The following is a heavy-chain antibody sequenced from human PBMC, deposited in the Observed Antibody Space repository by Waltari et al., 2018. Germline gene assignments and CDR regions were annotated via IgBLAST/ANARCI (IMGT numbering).Heavy chain of an antibody. CDR2: KSPDSGGT. V-gene: IGHV1-2*04. CDR1: GDKFTGYY. Sequence: QVQLEQSGAEVKMPGASVNVSCKTSGDKFTGYYLHRLRLTPGKGLEWKGWKSPDSGGTIYAQKFQGWVTMTRDTSTSTAYMELSRLISGDTAVYYCARGSVIGYYDSSASYTSLTIWGQGTTVTVSS. D-gene: IGHD3-22*01. CDR3: ARGSVIGYYDSSASYTSLTI. J-gene: IGHJ3*02.